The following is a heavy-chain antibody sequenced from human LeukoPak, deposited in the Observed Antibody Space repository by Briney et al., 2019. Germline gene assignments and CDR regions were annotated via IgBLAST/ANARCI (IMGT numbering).Heavy chain of an antibody. CDR1: GYTFTSYG. J-gene: IGHJ3*02. CDR2: ISAYNGNT. V-gene: IGHV1-18*01. D-gene: IGHD3-16*01. Sequence: ASVKVSCKASGYTFTSYGISWVRQAPGQGLEWMGWISAYNGNTNYAQKLQGRVTMTTDTSTSTAYMELRSLRSDDTAVYYCARDGPATGGFSYAFDIWGQGTMVTVSS. CDR3: ARDGPATGGFSYAFDI.